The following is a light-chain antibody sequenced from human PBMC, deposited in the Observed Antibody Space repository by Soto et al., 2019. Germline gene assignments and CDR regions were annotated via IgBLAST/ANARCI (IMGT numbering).Light chain of an antibody. Sequence: QSALTQPASVSGSPGQSITISRTGTSSDIGAYNYVSWYQQYPGKAPKLMIYGVTNRPSGVSNRFSGSKTGHTASLPISGLQAGGEADYDGVAHRSGDSHVFGSGTKVTVL. J-gene: IGLJ1*01. V-gene: IGLV2-14*01. CDR2: GVT. CDR1: SSDIGAYNY. CDR3: VAHRSGDSHV.